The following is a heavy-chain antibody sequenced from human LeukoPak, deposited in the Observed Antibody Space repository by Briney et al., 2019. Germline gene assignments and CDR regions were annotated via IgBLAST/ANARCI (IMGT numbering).Heavy chain of an antibody. V-gene: IGHV4-61*01. D-gene: IGHD5-12*01. J-gene: IGHJ4*02. CDR3: ARDPIYSGYDKRKDKTEY. Sequence: SETLSLTCAVSGGSVSSGSYYWSWIRQPPGKGLEWIGYIYYSGSTNYNPSLKSRVTISVDTSKNQFSLKLSSVTAADTAVYYCARDPIYSGYDKRKDKTEYWGQGTLVTVSS. CDR1: GGSVSSGSYY. CDR2: IYYSGST.